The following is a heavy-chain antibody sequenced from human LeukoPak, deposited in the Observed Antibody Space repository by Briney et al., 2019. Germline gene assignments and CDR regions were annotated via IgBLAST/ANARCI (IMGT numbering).Heavy chain of an antibody. Sequence: GGSLRLYCAASGFTFSSYEMNWVRQAPGKGLEWVSYISSSGSTIYYADSVKGRFTISRDNAKNSLYLQMNSLRAEDTAVYYCAREPRRRIAVAGTSDAFDIWGQGTMVTVSS. CDR3: AREPRRRIAVAGTSDAFDI. CDR2: ISSSGSTI. V-gene: IGHV3-48*03. CDR1: GFTFSSYE. D-gene: IGHD6-19*01. J-gene: IGHJ3*02.